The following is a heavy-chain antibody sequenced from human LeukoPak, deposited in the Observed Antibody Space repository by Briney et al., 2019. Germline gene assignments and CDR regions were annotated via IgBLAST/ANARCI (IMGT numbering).Heavy chain of an antibody. CDR3: ARQGDFVESNWFDP. Sequence: GESLKISCKGSGYRFTSYWIGWVRRMPGKGLEWIGIIYPGESDTRYSPSFQGQVTISADKSISTAYLQWSSLKASDTAMYYCARQGDFVESNWFDPWGQGTLVTVSS. D-gene: IGHD5-24*01. J-gene: IGHJ5*02. CDR2: IYPGESDT. CDR1: GYRFTSYW. V-gene: IGHV5-51*01.